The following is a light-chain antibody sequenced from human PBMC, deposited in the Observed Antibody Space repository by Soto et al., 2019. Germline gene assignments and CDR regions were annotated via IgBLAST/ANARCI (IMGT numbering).Light chain of an antibody. Sequence: QSALTQPAPVSGSPGQSITISCTGTSSDVGGYNYVSWYQQHPGKAPKLMIYDVSNRPSGVSNRFSGSKSGNTASLTISGLQAEDEADYYCSSYTSSSTPRYVFGTGTKLTVL. V-gene: IGLV2-14*01. CDR3: SSYTSSSTPRYV. CDR2: DVS. J-gene: IGLJ1*01. CDR1: SSDVGGYNY.